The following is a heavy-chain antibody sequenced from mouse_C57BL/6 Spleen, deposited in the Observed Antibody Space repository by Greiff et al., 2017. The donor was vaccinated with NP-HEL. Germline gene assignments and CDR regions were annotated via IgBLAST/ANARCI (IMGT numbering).Heavy chain of an antibody. CDR1: GYAFSSYW. V-gene: IGHV1-80*01. D-gene: IGHD2-4*01. CDR2: IYPGDGDT. J-gene: IGHJ2*01. Sequence: QVQLQQSGAELVKPGASVKISCKASGYAFSSYWMNWVKQRPGKGLEWIGQIYPGDGDTNYNGKFKGKATLTADKSSSTAYMQLSSLTSEDSAVYFCARWGDYDPYFDYWGQGTTLTVSS. CDR3: ARWGDYDPYFDY.